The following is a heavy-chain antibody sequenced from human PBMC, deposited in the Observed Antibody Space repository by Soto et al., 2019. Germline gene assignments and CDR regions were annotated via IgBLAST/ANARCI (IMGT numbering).Heavy chain of an antibody. D-gene: IGHD3-22*01. CDR2: IYYSGTT. Sequence: PSETLSLTCTVSGGSIISSSYYWGWIRQPPGKGLEWIGTIYYSGTTYYNPSLKSRVTISVDTSKNQFSLKLSSVTAADTAVYYCARLYYYDSSGYYPTLPFDPWGQGTLVTVSS. CDR1: GGSIISSSYY. CDR3: ARLYYYDSSGYYPTLPFDP. V-gene: IGHV4-39*01. J-gene: IGHJ5*02.